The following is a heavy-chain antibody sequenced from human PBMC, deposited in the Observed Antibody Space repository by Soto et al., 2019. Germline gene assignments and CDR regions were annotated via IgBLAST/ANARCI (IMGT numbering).Heavy chain of an antibody. V-gene: IGHV3-23*01. CDR1: GFTFSNDA. CDR3: AKMTSGSYGRNYGMDV. Sequence: LRLSCAASGFTFSNDAMSWVRQAPVKGLEWVSALPERGSSPYYADSVKGRFTISRDNSKNSLYLQMNSLRAEDTAVYYCAKMTSGSYGRNYGMDVWGQGTTVTVSS. D-gene: IGHD5-18*01. CDR2: LPERGSSP. J-gene: IGHJ6*02.